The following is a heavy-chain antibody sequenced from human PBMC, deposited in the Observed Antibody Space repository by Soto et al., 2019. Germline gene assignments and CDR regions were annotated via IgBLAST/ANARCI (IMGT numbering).Heavy chain of an antibody. V-gene: IGHV4-59*01. CDR2: MYNDGAT. CDR3: ARGPTITTDF. J-gene: IGHJ4*02. CDR1: GDSMSRYS. Sequence: PSESLSLTCAISGDSMSRYSCHWFRQPPGKGLEWIGYMYNDGATDYNPSLKSRISMSLDTSTNQFSLRLSSVTAADTAVYFCARGPTITTDFWGRGILVTVSS. D-gene: IGHD5-12*01.